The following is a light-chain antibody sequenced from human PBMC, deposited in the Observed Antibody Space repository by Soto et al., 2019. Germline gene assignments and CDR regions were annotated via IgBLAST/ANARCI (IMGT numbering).Light chain of an antibody. CDR2: GAS. Sequence: EIDLTQSPGTLSLTPGERATLSCRASQSVSNYLAWYQQKPGQAPRLLIYGASSRATGIPDRFSGSGSGTDFTLTISRLEPEDFAVYCCQQYGNSPLIFGQGTRLEIK. J-gene: IGKJ5*01. CDR3: QQYGNSPLI. V-gene: IGKV3-20*01. CDR1: QSVSNY.